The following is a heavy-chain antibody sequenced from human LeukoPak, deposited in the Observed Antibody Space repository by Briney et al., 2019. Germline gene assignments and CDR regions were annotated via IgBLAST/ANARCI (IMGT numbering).Heavy chain of an antibody. J-gene: IGHJ4*02. CDR3: AKVTYSGSYYPAFQTYYFDY. D-gene: IGHD3-10*01. Sequence: GGSLRLSCAASGFTFSSYAMSWVRQAPGKGLEWVSAISGSGGSTYYADSVKGRFTISRDNSKNTLYLQMNSLRAEDTAVYYCAKVTYSGSYYPAFQTYYFDYWGQGTLVTVSS. CDR2: ISGSGGST. CDR1: GFTFSSYA. V-gene: IGHV3-23*01.